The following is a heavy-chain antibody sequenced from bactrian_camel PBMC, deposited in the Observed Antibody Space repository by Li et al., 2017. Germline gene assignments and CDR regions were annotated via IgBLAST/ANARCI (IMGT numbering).Heavy chain of an antibody. CDR1: GYITSRYC. Sequence: VQLVESGGGSVQAGGSLILSCAASGYITSRYCIGWFRQAPGKEREGVAAIDSDARTRYADSVKGRFTIARVNDVTIARDGAENAIYLQMNNVQPEDTADYYCAVTPFRHSTGCSPTRLDFDYTGQGTQVTVS. D-gene: IGHD3*01. V-gene: IGHV3S53*01. CDR2: IDSDART. J-gene: IGHJ4*01.